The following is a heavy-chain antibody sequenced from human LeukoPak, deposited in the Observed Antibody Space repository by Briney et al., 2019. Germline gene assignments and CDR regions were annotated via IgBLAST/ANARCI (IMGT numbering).Heavy chain of an antibody. CDR1: GGSFSGYY. J-gene: IGHJ5*02. CDR3: AKNPFKKNWFDP. Sequence: PSETLSLTCAVYGGSFSGYYWSWIRQPPGKGLEWTGEINHSGSTNYNPSLKSRVTISVDTSKNQFSLKLSSVTAADTAVYYCAKNPFKKNWFDPWGQGTLVTVSS. V-gene: IGHV4-34*01. CDR2: INHSGST.